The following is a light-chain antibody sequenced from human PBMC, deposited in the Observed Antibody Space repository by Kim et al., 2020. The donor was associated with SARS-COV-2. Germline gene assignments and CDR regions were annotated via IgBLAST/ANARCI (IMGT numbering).Light chain of an antibody. Sequence: SVGDRVTITCRASQSISSYLNWYQQKPGKAPKLLIYAASSLQSGVPSRFSGSGSGTDFTLTISSLQPEDFATYYCQQYNSYPPFTFGQGTRLEIK. CDR2: AAS. V-gene: IGKV1-39*01. CDR3: QQYNSYPPFT. CDR1: QSISSY. J-gene: IGKJ5*01.